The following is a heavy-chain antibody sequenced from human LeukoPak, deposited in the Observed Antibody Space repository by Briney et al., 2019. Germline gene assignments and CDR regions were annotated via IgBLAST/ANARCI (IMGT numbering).Heavy chain of an antibody. V-gene: IGHV4-59*06. CDR2: IYYSGST. D-gene: IGHD3-22*01. J-gene: IGHJ3*02. CDR1: GGSISSYY. CDR3: ARDRFNYYDSSTRAFDI. Sequence: SETLSLTCTVSGGSISSYYWSWIRQHPGKGLEWIGYIYYSGSTYYNPSLKSRVTISVDTSKNQFSLKLSSVTAADTAVYYCARDRFNYYDSSTRAFDIWGQGTMVTVSS.